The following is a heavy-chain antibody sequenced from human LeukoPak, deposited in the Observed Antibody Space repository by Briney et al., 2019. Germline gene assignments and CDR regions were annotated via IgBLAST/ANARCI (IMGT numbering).Heavy chain of an antibody. CDR1: GLTFRNYW. J-gene: IGHJ4*02. CDR3: AKDRGWYDY. Sequence: GGSLRLSCAASGLTFRNYWMHWVRQAPGKGLEWVSLISGDGGSTYYADSVKGRFTISRDNSKNSLYLQMNSLRTEDTALYHCAKDRGWYDYWGQGTLVTVSS. D-gene: IGHD6-19*01. CDR2: ISGDGGST. V-gene: IGHV3-43*02.